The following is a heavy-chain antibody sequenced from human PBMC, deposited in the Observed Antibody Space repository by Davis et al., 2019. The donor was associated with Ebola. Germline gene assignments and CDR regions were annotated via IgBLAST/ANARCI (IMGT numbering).Heavy chain of an antibody. D-gene: IGHD1/OR15-1a*01. J-gene: IGHJ6*02. CDR1: GGTFSSYA. CDR2: IIPILGIA. V-gene: IGHV1-69*04. Sequence: SVKVSCKASGGTFSSYAISWVRQAPGQGLEWMGRIIPILGIANYAQKFQGRVTITADKSTSTAYMELSSLRSEDTAVYYCARAHGNWNRTYYYYGMDVWGQGTTVTVSS. CDR3: ARAHGNWNRTYYYYGMDV.